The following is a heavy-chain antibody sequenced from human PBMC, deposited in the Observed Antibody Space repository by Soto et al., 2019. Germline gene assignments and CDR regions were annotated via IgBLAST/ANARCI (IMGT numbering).Heavy chain of an antibody. J-gene: IGHJ4*02. V-gene: IGHV3-21*01. Sequence: PGGSLRLSCAASGLTCSSYSMNWVRQAPGKGLEWVSSISSSSSYIYYADSVKGRFTISRDNAKNSLYLQMNSLRAEDTAVYYCARALAVAGKGESGYWGQGTLVTVSS. CDR1: GLTCSSYS. D-gene: IGHD6-19*01. CDR3: ARALAVAGKGESGY. CDR2: ISSSSSYI.